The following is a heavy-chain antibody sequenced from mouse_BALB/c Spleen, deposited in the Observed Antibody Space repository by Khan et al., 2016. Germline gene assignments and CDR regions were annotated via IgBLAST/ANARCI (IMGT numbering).Heavy chain of an antibody. CDR2: IWGDGTT. J-gene: IGHJ2*01. V-gene: IGHV2-6-7*01. CDR3: ARGGGYFDY. Sequence: QVQLKQSGPGLVAPSQSLSITCTVSGFSLTGFGINWVRQPPGKGLGWLGLIWGDGTTDYNSALKSRLSISRDNSKSQVFLKMDSLQTDDTARYYCARGGGYFDYWGQGSTLTVSS. CDR1: GFSLTGFG.